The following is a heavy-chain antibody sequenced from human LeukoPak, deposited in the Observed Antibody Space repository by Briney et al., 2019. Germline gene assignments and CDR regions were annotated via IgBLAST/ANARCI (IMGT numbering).Heavy chain of an antibody. V-gene: IGHV3-11*01. J-gene: IGHJ3*02. CDR3: ARDLGSGWYGGRVEVAFDI. Sequence: GGALRLSCAASGFTFSDYYMSWIRQAPGKGLEWVSYISSSGSTIYYADSVKGRFTISRDNAKNSLYLQMNSLRAEDTAVYYCARDLGSGWYGGRVEVAFDIWGQGTMVTVSS. CDR1: GFTFSDYY. D-gene: IGHD6-19*01. CDR2: ISSSGSTI.